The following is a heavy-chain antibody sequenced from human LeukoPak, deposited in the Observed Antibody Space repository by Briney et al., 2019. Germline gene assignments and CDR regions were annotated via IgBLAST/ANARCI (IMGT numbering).Heavy chain of an antibody. CDR1: GYTFTAYY. J-gene: IGHJ3*02. V-gene: IGHV1-2*02. Sequence: GASVKVSCKASGYTFTAYYMHWVRQAPGQGLERMGWINPNNGGTIYAQKFQGRVTVTRDKSISTAYMDLSSLRSDDTAVYYCARGRRSSSWYEDDIWGQGTMVTVSS. D-gene: IGHD6-13*01. CDR2: INPNNGGT. CDR3: ARGRRSSSWYEDDI.